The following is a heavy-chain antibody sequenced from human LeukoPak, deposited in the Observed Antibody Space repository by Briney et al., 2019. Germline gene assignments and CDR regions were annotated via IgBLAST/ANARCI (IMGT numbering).Heavy chain of an antibody. Sequence: PGGSLRLSCAASGFTFSSYWMHWVRQAPGKGLVWVSRINSDGSSTSYADSVKGRFTISRDNAKNTLYLQMNSLRAEDTAVYYCAGGGTMIVVVPGAFDIWGQGTMVTVSS. CDR1: GFTFSSYW. J-gene: IGHJ3*02. CDR3: AGGGTMIVVVPGAFDI. CDR2: INSDGSST. D-gene: IGHD3-22*01. V-gene: IGHV3-74*01.